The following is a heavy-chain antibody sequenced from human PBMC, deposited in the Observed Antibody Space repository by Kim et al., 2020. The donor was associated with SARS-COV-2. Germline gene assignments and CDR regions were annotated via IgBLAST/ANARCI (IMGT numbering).Heavy chain of an antibody. Sequence: GGSLRLSCAASGFTFSSYAMSWVRQAPGKGLEWVSAISGSGGSTYYADSVKGRFTISRDNSKNTLYLQMNSLRAEDTAVYYCARRAAYYDSSGYYYLLYYFDYWGQGTLVTVSS. CDR3: ARRAAYYDSSGYYYLLYYFDY. J-gene: IGHJ4*02. D-gene: IGHD3-22*01. V-gene: IGHV3-23*01. CDR2: ISGSGGST. CDR1: GFTFSSYA.